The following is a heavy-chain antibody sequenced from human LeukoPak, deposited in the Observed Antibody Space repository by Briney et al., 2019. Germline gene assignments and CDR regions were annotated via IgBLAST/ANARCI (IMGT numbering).Heavy chain of an antibody. Sequence: SETLSLTCAVYGGSFSGYYWSWIRQPPGKGLEWIGEINHSGSTNYNPSLKSRVTISVDTSKNQFSLKLSSVTAADTAVYYCARGSKYNWNRQRRVYYFDYWGQGTLVTVSS. J-gene: IGHJ4*02. CDR3: ARGSKYNWNRQRRVYYFDY. V-gene: IGHV4-34*01. D-gene: IGHD1-20*01. CDR2: INHSGST. CDR1: GGSFSGYY.